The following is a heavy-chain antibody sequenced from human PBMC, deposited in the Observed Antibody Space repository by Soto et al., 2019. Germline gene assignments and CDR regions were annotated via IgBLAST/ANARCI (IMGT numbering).Heavy chain of an antibody. D-gene: IGHD6-6*01. V-gene: IGHV3-21*01. CDR1: GFTFSSYS. CDR3: ARDWLSIAARPRVFDY. Sequence: GGSLRLSCAASGFTFSSYSMNWVRQAPGKGLEWVSSISSSSSYIYYADSVKGRFTISRDNAKNSLYLQMNSLRAEDTAVYYCARDWLSIAARPRVFDYWGQGTLVTVS. J-gene: IGHJ4*02. CDR2: ISSSSSYI.